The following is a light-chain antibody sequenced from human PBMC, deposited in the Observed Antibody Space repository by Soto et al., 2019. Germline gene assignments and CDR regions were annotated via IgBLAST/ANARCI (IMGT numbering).Light chain of an antibody. J-gene: IGLJ1*01. CDR3: SSYTSSSTS. Sequence: QSALTQPASVSGSPGQSITISCTGTSSDVGGYNYVSWYQQHPGKAPNLMIYDVSNRPSGVSNRFSGSKSGNTASLTISGLQAEDEADYYCSSYTSSSTSFGTGT. V-gene: IGLV2-14*01. CDR2: DVS. CDR1: SSDVGGYNY.